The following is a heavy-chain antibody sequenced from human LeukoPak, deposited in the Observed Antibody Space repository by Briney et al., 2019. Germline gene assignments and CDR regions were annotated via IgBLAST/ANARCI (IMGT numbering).Heavy chain of an antibody. Sequence: GGSLRLSCAASGFTFSSFAMHWVRQAPGKGLEYLSAIYSDGSRTYYADSVKGRFTISRDNSKNTLYFEVSSLRVEDTAVYYCVRSPGSGWPVWGQGTLLTVSS. CDR3: VRSPGSGWPV. V-gene: IGHV3-64D*06. J-gene: IGHJ4*02. D-gene: IGHD6-19*01. CDR2: IYSDGSRT. CDR1: GFTFSSFA.